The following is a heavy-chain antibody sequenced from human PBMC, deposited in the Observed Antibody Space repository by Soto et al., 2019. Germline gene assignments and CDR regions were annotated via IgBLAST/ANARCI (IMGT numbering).Heavy chain of an antibody. J-gene: IGHJ4*02. CDR1: GFTFSSYA. CDR2: ISGSGGST. V-gene: IGHV3-23*01. CDR3: AKRGSSSTLHPLDY. D-gene: IGHD6-6*01. Sequence: LRLSCAASGFTFSSYAMSWVRQAPGKGLEWVSAISGSGGSTYYADSVKGRFTISRDNSKNTLYLQMNSLRAEDTAVYYCAKRGSSSTLHPLDYWGQGTLVTVSS.